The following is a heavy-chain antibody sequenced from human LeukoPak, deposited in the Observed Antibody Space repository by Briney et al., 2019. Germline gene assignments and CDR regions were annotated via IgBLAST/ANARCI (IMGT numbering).Heavy chain of an antibody. CDR3: ARESQYSYGLNWFDP. CDR2: IYYSGNT. CDR1: GGSISSSSYY. J-gene: IGHJ5*02. Sequence: PSETLSLTCTVSGGSISSSSYYWGWIRQPPGKGLEWIGSIYYSGNTYYNPSLKSRVTISVDTSKNQFSLKLSSVTAADTAIYYCARESQYSYGLNWFDPWGQGTLVTVSS. V-gene: IGHV4-39*07. D-gene: IGHD2-15*01.